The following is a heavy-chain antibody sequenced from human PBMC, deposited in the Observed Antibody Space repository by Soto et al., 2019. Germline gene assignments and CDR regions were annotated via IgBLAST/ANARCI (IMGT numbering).Heavy chain of an antibody. CDR2: MYYTGNT. CDR1: GGSFGTYY. D-gene: IGHD3-9*01. V-gene: IGHV4-59*01. CDR3: ARYFDWPNAFDI. Sequence: SDTRSLTCTVSGGSFGTYYWSWIQQPPGKGLEWIGYMYYTGNTNYNPSLKSRVTISVDTSKNQYSLKLRSVTAADTAAYFCARYFDWPNAFDIWGQGTMVTVS. J-gene: IGHJ3*02.